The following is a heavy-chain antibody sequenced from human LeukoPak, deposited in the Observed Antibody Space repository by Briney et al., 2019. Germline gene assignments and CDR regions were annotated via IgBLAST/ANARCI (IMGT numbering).Heavy chain of an antibody. CDR2: IYYSGST. Sequence: PSETLSLTCTVSGGSISSSSYYWGWIRQPPGKGLEWIGSIYYSGSTYYNPSLKSRVTISVDTSKNQFSLKLSSVTAADTAVYYCARGLELRYFDWDNWFDPWGQGTLVTVSS. CDR1: GGSISSSSYY. J-gene: IGHJ5*02. V-gene: IGHV4-39*01. D-gene: IGHD3-9*01. CDR3: ARGLELRYFDWDNWFDP.